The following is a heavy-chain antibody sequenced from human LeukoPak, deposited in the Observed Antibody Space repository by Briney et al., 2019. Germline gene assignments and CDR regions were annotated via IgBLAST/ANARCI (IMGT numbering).Heavy chain of an antibody. D-gene: IGHD2/OR15-2a*01. V-gene: IGHV1-2*02. CDR1: GYTFTGPY. Sequence: GASVKVSCKTSGYTFTGPYIHWVQQAPGQGLEWMGWVNPKSGGTSYAQRFQDRITLARDTSISTVYMELSRLISDDTAVYYCARDFYTSGKGAFDIWGQGTMVTVSS. CDR3: ARDFYTSGKGAFDI. CDR2: VNPKSGGT. J-gene: IGHJ3*02.